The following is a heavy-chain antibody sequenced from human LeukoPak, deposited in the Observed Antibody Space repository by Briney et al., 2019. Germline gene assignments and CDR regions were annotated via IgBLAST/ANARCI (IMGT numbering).Heavy chain of an antibody. Sequence: SETLSLTCAVSGGSISSGGYSWSWIRQPPGKGLEWIGYIYHSGSTYYNPSLKSRVTISVDRSKNQFSLKLTSVTAADTAVYLCARLGSYHDFWGQGALVTVSS. CDR1: GGSISSGGYS. CDR2: IYHSGST. CDR3: ARLGSYHDF. D-gene: IGHD1-26*01. V-gene: IGHV4-30-2*01. J-gene: IGHJ4*02.